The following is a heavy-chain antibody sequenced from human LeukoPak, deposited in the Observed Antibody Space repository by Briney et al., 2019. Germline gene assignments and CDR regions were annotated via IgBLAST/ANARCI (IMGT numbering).Heavy chain of an antibody. CDR2: INHSGST. J-gene: IGHJ3*02. V-gene: IGHV4-34*01. Sequence: SETLSLTCAVYGGSFSGYYWSWIRQPPGKGLEWIGEINHSGSTNYNPSLKSRVTISVDTSKNQFSLKLSSVTAADTAVYYCARGRPIMGAPQNAFDIWGQGTMVTVSS. CDR1: GGSFSGYY. CDR3: ARGRPIMGAPQNAFDI. D-gene: IGHD1-26*01.